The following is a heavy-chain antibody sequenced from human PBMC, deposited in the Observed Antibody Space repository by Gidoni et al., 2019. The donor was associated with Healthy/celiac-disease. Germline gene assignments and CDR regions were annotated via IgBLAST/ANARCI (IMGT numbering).Heavy chain of an antibody. V-gene: IGHV3-66*01. D-gene: IGHD3-22*01. CDR3: ARDRRGYYYDSSGLDY. J-gene: IGHJ4*02. CDR2: IYSGGST. Sequence: ESGGGLVQPGGSLRLSCAASGFTVSSNYMRWVRQAPGKGLEWVSVIYSGGSTYYADSVKGRFTISRDNSKNTLYLQMNSLRAEDTAVYYCARDRRGYYYDSSGLDYWGQGTLVTVSS. CDR1: GFTVSSNY.